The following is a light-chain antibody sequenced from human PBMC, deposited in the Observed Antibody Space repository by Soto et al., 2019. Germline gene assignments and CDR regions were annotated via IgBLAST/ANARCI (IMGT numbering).Light chain of an antibody. CDR2: KAT. J-gene: IGKJ1*01. CDR3: QQYNTYST. CDR1: QNINSW. Sequence: DIQMTQSPSTLSASVGDRVTITCRASQNINSWLAWYQQKPGKAPKLLIYKATNLESGVPSRFSGSGSETEFTLTISSLQPDDFATYDCQQYNTYSTFGQGTKVEIK. V-gene: IGKV1-5*03.